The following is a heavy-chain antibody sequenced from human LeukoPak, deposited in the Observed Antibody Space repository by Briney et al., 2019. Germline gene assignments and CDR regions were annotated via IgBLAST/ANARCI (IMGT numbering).Heavy chain of an antibody. D-gene: IGHD4-17*01. J-gene: IGHJ4*02. V-gene: IGHV3-43D*03. CDR3: ARGDDYGDYEGFDY. CDR2: ISWDGGST. CDR1: GFSFDDYV. Sequence: GGSLRLSCAASGFSFDDYVMHWVRQVPGKGLEWVSLISWDGGSTYYADSVKGRFTISRDNAKNSLYLQMNSLRAEDTALYYCARGDDYGDYEGFDYWGQGTLVTVSS.